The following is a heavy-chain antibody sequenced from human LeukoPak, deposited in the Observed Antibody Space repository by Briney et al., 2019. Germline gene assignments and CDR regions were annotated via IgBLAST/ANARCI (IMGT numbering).Heavy chain of an antibody. CDR3: ARDRAVAYCGGDCYLPLYYYYYYMDV. Sequence: SETLSLTCTVSGGSISSSSYYWGWIRQPPGRGLEWIGSIYYSGSTYYNPSLKSRVTISVDTSKNQFSLKLSSVTAADTAVYYCARDRAVAYCGGDCYLPLYYYYYYMDVWGKRTTVTVSS. V-gene: IGHV4-39*07. J-gene: IGHJ6*03. D-gene: IGHD2-21*02. CDR2: IYYSGST. CDR1: GGSISSSSYY.